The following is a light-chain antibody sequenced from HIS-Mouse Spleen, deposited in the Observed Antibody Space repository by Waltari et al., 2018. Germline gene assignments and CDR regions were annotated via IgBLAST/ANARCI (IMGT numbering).Light chain of an antibody. V-gene: IGKV3-11*01. CDR1: QSVSSY. J-gene: IGKJ4*01. Sequence: EIVLTQSPATLSLSPGERATLPCRASQSVSSYLAWYQQKPGQAPRLLIYDASNGATGVPGRFSGSGSGTDFTLTISGLGPEDCAVYYCQQRSNWPTFGGGTKVEIK. CDR3: QQRSNWPT. CDR2: DAS.